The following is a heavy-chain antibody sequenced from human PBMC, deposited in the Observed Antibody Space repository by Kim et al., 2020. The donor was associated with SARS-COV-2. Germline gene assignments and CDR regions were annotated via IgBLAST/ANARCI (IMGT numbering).Heavy chain of an antibody. D-gene: IGHD3-9*01. V-gene: IGHV4-31*03. J-gene: IGHJ6*02. CDR1: GGSISSGGYY. Sequence: SETLSLTCTVSGGSISSGGYYWSWIRQHPGKGLEWIGYIYYSGSTYYNPSLKSRVTISVDTSKNQFSLKLSSVTAADTAVYYCASLRGERYYDILTGYSGYYYYYYGMDVWGQGTTVTVSS. CDR2: IYYSGST. CDR3: ASLRGERYYDILTGYSGYYYYYYGMDV.